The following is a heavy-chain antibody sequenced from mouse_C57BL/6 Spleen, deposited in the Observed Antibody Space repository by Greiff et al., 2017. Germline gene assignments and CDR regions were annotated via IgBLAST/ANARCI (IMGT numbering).Heavy chain of an antibody. CDR2: LNPGSGGT. Sequence: VQLQQSGAELVRPGTSVKVSCKASGYAFTNYLIEWVKQRPGQGLEWIGVLNPGSGGTNYNEKFKGKATLSADKSSSTASLQLSSLTSEDSAVYFWASSEVITTKAMDYWGQGTAVTVSS. V-gene: IGHV1-54*01. CDR1: GYAFTNYL. J-gene: IGHJ4*01. CDR3: ASSEVITTKAMDY. D-gene: IGHD1-1*01.